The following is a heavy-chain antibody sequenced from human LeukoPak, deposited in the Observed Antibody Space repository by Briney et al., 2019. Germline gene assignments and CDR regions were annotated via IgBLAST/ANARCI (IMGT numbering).Heavy chain of an antibody. CDR1: GFTFSSYW. CDR2: IKQDGSEK. D-gene: IGHD3-22*01. CDR3: ARDYHYYDSGGMPFDY. J-gene: IGHJ4*02. Sequence: PGGSLRLSCAASGFTFSSYWMSWVRQAPGKGLEWVANIKQDGSEKYYVDSVKGRFTISRDNARNSLYLQMNSLRAEDTAVYYCARDYHYYDSGGMPFDYWGQGTLVTVSS. V-gene: IGHV3-7*01.